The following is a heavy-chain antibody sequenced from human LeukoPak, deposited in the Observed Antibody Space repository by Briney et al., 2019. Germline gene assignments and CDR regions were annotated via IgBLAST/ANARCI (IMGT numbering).Heavy chain of an antibody. CDR2: IRYDGSNK. CDR3: AKDGGSDPDSFDM. J-gene: IGHJ3*02. CDR1: GVIFNTYV. Sequence: PAGSLRLSCAASGVIFNTYVMHWVRQAPGKGLEWLAFIRYDGSNKNYADSVKGRFTISRDNTKNSLYLQMNSLRAEDTAVYYCAKDGGSDPDSFDMGGEGTMVAVSS. D-gene: IGHD2-15*01. V-gene: IGHV3-30*02.